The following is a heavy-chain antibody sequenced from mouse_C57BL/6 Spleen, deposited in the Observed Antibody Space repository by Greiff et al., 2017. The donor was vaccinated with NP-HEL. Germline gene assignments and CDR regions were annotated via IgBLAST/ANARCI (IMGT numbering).Heavy chain of an antibody. D-gene: IGHD3-1*01. V-gene: IGHV1-15*01. Sequence: QVQLQQSGAELLRHGASVTLSCKASGYTFTDYELHWVKPTPVHALERIGAIAPETGGTASNQKFKGKAILTADKSSSPAYMERRSLTSEDSAGYYCTRWGSPRYGCAYWGQGTVVTVAA. J-gene: IGHJ3*01. CDR3: TRWGSPRYGCAY. CDR1: GYTFTDYE. CDR2: IAPETGGT.